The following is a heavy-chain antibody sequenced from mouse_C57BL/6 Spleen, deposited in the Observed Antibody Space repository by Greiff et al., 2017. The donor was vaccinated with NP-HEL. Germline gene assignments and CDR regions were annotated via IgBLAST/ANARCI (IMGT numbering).Heavy chain of an antibody. J-gene: IGHJ2*01. CDR2: ISGGGGNT. CDR3: ARHLRSYYFDY. D-gene: IGHD1-1*01. CDR1: GFTFSSYT. V-gene: IGHV5-9*01. Sequence: EVQLVESGGGLVKPGGSLKLSCAASGFTFSSYTMSWVRQTPEKRLEWVATISGGGGNTYYPDSVKGRFTISRDNAKNTLYLQMSSLRSEDTALYYCARHLRSYYFDYWGQGTTLTVSS.